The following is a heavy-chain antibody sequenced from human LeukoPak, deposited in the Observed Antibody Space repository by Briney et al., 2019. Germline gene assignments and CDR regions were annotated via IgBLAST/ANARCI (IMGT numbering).Heavy chain of an antibody. CDR3: ARDKHGDYVGDYYYYGMDV. CDR1: GFTFSSYW. D-gene: IGHD4-17*01. J-gene: IGHJ6*02. Sequence: PGGSLRLSCAASGFTFSSYWMSWVRQAPGKGLEWVANIKQDGSEKYYVDSVKGRFTISRDNAKNSLYLQMNSLRAEDTAVYYRARDKHGDYVGDYYYYGMDVWGQGTTVTVSS. CDR2: IKQDGSEK. V-gene: IGHV3-7*04.